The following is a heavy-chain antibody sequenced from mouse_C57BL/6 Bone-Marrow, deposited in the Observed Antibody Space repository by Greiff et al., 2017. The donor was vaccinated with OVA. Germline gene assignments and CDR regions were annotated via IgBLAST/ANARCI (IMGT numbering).Heavy chain of an antibody. CDR3: ARLSNHYAMDY. CDR1: GYTFTSYW. D-gene: IGHD2-5*01. J-gene: IGHJ4*01. Sequence: VQLQESGAELAKPGASVKLSCKASGYTFTSYWMHWVKQRPGQGLEWIGYINPSSGYTKYNQKFKDKATLTADTSSITAYMQLSSLTYEDSAVYYCARLSNHYAMDYWGQGTSVTVSS. V-gene: IGHV1-7*01. CDR2: INPSSGYT.